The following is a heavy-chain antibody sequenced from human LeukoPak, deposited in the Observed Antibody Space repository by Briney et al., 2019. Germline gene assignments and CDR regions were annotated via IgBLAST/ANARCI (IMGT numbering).Heavy chain of an antibody. J-gene: IGHJ6*03. Sequence: SETLSLTCGVSGYPINNAYYWVWIRQPPGKGVEWIGSLYHPDSTYYNPSLKSRVTMSVDTSRNQFSLRLSFVTAADTAVYYCARQYDSYFYYYLDLWGTGTTVTVSS. CDR3: ARQYDSYFYYYLDL. V-gene: IGHV4-38-2*01. D-gene: IGHD2-2*01. CDR2: LYHPDST. CDR1: GYPINNAYY.